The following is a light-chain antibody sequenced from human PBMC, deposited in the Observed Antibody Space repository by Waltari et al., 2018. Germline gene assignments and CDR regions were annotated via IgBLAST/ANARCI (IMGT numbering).Light chain of an antibody. CDR2: LNSDGSH. CDR3: QTWGTGIRGV. J-gene: IGLJ3*02. Sequence: QLVLTQSPSASASLGASVKLTCTLSRGHSSYAIAWHQPQPEKGPRYLMKLNSDGSHSKGDGIPDRFSGSSSGAERYLTISSLQSEDEADYYCQTWGTGIRGVFGGGTKLTVL. CDR1: RGHSSYA. V-gene: IGLV4-69*01.